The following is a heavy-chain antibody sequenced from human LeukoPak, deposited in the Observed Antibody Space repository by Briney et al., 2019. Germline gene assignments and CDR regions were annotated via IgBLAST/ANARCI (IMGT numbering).Heavy chain of an antibody. J-gene: IGHJ4*02. Sequence: GGSLRLSCAASGFTFSSYAMSWVRQAPGKGLEWVSAISGSGGSTYYADSVKGRFSISRDNSKNTLHLQMNSLRAEDTAVYYCAKGPSSGWYRYWGQGTLVTVSS. D-gene: IGHD6-19*01. CDR1: GFTFSSYA. CDR2: ISGSGGST. CDR3: AKGPSSGWYRY. V-gene: IGHV3-23*01.